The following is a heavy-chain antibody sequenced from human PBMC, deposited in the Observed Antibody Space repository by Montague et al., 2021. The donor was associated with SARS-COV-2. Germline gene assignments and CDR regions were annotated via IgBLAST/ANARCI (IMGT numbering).Heavy chain of an antibody. Sequence: SETLSLTCTVSGGSITGYYWSWLRRSPGKGLEWIAYIYDGGAVNXNLSLGSRVTIPTDTSKNQLSLKVNSVTAADTAVYYCVRDHPYGGPRGAYDIWGQGTVVTVSS. V-gene: IGHV4-59*01. J-gene: IGHJ3*02. CDR2: IYDGGAV. CDR1: GGSITGYY. CDR3: VRDHPYGGPRGAYDI. D-gene: IGHD4-23*01.